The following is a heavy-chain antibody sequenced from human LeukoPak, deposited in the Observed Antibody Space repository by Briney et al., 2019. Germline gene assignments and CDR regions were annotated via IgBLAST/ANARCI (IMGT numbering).Heavy chain of an antibody. V-gene: IGHV1-18*01. D-gene: IGHD1-26*01. CDR3: ARGRIRRAVWERAKAGALDY. J-gene: IGHJ4*02. Sequence: ASVKVSCKASGYTFTSYGISWVRQAPGQGLEWMGWISAYNGNTNYAQKLQGRVTMTTDTSTSTAYMELRSLRSDDTAVYYCARGRIRRAVWERAKAGALDYWGQGTLVTVSS. CDR2: ISAYNGNT. CDR1: GYTFTSYG.